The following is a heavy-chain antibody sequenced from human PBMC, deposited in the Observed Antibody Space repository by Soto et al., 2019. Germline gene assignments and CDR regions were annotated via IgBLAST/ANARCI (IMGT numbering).Heavy chain of an antibody. Sequence: KTSETLSLTCTVSGGSINSGDYHWTWIRQSPGKGLEWIGAIYYSASTYYNPSLVSRIHMSVDTSKNQFSLKLTSVTAADTAVYYCARRENYDILSWLFEGTDAFDIWGQGTMVTVSS. CDR3: ARRENYDILSWLFEGTDAFDI. D-gene: IGHD3-9*01. CDR2: IYYSAST. CDR1: GGSINSGDYH. V-gene: IGHV4-30-4*01. J-gene: IGHJ3*02.